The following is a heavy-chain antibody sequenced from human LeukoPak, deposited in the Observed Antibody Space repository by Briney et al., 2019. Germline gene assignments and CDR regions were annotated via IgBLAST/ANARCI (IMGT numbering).Heavy chain of an antibody. V-gene: IGHV3-48*03. CDR1: GFTFSSYE. CDR3: AGENSSGWKRRFDY. Sequence: PGGSLRLSCAASGFTFSSYEMNWVRQAPGKGLEWVSYISSSGSTIYYADSVKGRFTISRDNAKNSLYLQMNSLRAEDTAVYYCAGENSSGWKRRFDYWGQGTLVTVSS. D-gene: IGHD6-19*01. CDR2: ISSSGSTI. J-gene: IGHJ4*02.